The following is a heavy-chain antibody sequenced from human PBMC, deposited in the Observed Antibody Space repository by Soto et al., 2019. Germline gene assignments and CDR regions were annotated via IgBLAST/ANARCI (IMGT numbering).Heavy chain of an antibody. Sequence: SSETLSLTCTVSGGSISSYYWSWIRQPPGKGLEWIGYIYYSGSTNYNPSLKSRVTISVDTSKNQFSLKLSSVTAADTAVYYCARDSSRDSSGYYYKWNWFDPWGQGTLVTVSS. J-gene: IGHJ5*02. CDR2: IYYSGST. D-gene: IGHD3-22*01. V-gene: IGHV4-59*01. CDR1: GGSISSYY. CDR3: ARDSSRDSSGYYYKWNWFDP.